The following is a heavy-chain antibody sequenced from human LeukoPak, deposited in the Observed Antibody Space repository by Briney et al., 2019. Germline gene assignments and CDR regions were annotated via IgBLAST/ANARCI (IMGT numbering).Heavy chain of an antibody. D-gene: IGHD4-17*01. CDR3: ARHGYYVFDY. V-gene: IGHV3-7*01. J-gene: IGHJ4*02. CDR2: IKEDGHEK. Sequence: GGSLRLSCAGSGFTFSSHWMGWVRQAPGKGLEWMANIKEDGHEKYYVDSVQGRFTISRDNAKNSLFLQMDSLRAEATAVYFCARHGYYVFDYWGQGTLVTVSS. CDR1: GFTFSSHW.